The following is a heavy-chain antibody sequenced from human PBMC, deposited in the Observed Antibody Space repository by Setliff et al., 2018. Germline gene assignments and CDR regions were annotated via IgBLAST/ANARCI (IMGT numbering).Heavy chain of an antibody. V-gene: IGHV4-31*03. CDR3: ARGRNIAIRLLDS. CDR2: IYYSGSTS. D-gene: IGHD6-6*01. CDR1: GGSISSGGYY. Sequence: SETLSLTCTVSGGSISSGGYYWSWIRQHPGKGLEWIGYIYYSGSTSYYNPSLKSRVTISVDTSKNQFSLNLRYVTAADTAVYYCARGRNIAIRLLDSWGQGNLVTVSS. J-gene: IGHJ4*02.